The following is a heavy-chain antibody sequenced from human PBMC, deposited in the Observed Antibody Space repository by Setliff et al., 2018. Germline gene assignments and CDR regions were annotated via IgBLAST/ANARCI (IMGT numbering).Heavy chain of an antibody. D-gene: IGHD5-18*01. CDR2: ISAYNGNT. V-gene: IGHV1-18*01. J-gene: IGHJ6*03. Sequence: GASVKVSCKASGYTFSRYGISWVRQAPGQGLEWMGWISAYNGNTNYAQKLQGRVTMTTDTSTSTAYMELSSLTSEDTAVYYCVREGVDTRSSTDYRYYMDVWGKGTTVTVS. CDR3: VREGVDTRSSTDYRYYMDV. CDR1: GYTFSRYG.